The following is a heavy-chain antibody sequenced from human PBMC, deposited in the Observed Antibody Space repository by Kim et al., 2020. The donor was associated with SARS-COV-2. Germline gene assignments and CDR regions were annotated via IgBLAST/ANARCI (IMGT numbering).Heavy chain of an antibody. CDR3: ARRGEFGELSRQYWYFDL. CDR1: GYSFTSYW. V-gene: IGHV5-10-1*01. CDR2: IDPSDSYT. Sequence: GESLKISCKGSGYSFTSYWISWVRQMPGKGLEWMGRIDPSDSYTNYSPSFQGHVTISADKSISTAYLQWSSLKASDTAMYYCARRGEFGELSRQYWYFDLWGRGTLVTVSS. D-gene: IGHD3-10*01. J-gene: IGHJ2*01.